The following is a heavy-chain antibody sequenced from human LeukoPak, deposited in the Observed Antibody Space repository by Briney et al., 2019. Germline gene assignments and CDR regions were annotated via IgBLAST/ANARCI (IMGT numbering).Heavy chain of an antibody. CDR1: GFSFSHYW. CDR3: AREGLECLGSSCQRAAFDY. J-gene: IGHJ4*02. CDR2: IKGDGSTT. V-gene: IGHV3-74*01. Sequence: GGSLRLSCATSGFSFSHYWMHWLRQVPGQGLVWVSRIKGDGSTTRNADSVKGRFTISRDNAKNTLYLQMNSLRVEDTAVYYCAREGLECLGSSCQRAAFDYWGQGTPLTVSS. D-gene: IGHD2-2*01.